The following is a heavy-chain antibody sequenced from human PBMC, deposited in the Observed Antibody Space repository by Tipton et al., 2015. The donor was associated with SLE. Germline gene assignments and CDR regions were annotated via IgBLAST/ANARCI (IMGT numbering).Heavy chain of an antibody. D-gene: IGHD2-8*02. CDR3: ARENGLEGCTGGVCYDY. CDR1: GFTFSSYS. V-gene: IGHV3-21*01. Sequence: SLRLPCAASGFTFSSYSMNWVRQAPGKGLEWVSSISSSSSYIYYADSVKGRFTISRDNAKNSLYLQMNSLRAEDTAVYYCARENGLEGCTGGVCYDYWGQGTLVTVSS. CDR2: ISSSSSYI. J-gene: IGHJ4*02.